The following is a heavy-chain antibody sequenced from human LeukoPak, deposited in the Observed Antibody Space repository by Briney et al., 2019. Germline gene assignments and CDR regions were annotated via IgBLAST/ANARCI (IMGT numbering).Heavy chain of an antibody. D-gene: IGHD1-26*01. CDR2: LSGSGGAT. J-gene: IGHJ4*02. Sequence: GGSLRLSCAASGFTFGSHAMTWVRQAPGKGLEWVSALSGSGGATYYADSVKGRFTISRDNSKSTLYLQMNSLRAEDTAIYYCAKAIVGSTTFDYWGQGTLVTVSS. CDR1: GFTFGSHA. CDR3: AKAIVGSTTFDY. V-gene: IGHV3-23*01.